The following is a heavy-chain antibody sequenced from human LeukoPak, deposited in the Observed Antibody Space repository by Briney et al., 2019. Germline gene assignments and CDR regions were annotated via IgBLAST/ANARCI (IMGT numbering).Heavy chain of an antibody. J-gene: IGHJ5*02. Sequence: GGSPRLSCAASGFTFSSYAMHWVRQAPGKGLEWVAVIPYDGSNKYYADSVKGRFTISRDNSKNTLYLQMNSLRSEDTAVYYCASARQLERPDCWFDPWGQGTLVTVSS. D-gene: IGHD1-1*01. CDR1: GFTFSSYA. V-gene: IGHV3-30*04. CDR3: ASARQLERPDCWFDP. CDR2: IPYDGSNK.